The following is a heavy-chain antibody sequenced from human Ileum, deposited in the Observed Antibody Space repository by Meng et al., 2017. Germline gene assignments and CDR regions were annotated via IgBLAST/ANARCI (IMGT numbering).Heavy chain of an antibody. D-gene: IGHD1-1*01. J-gene: IGHJ4*02. CDR1: GCSISGYF. CDR3: AREKQQLGFDS. V-gene: IGHV4-4*07. CDR2: LYTSGIT. Sequence: QEWGPGQAKPSETLSLTCTVSGCSISGYFWSWIRQPAGKGLEWIGRLYTSGITNYSPSLKSRVTMSVDTSKSQFSLNLTSVTAADTAIYYCAREKQQLGFDSWGQGTLVTVSS.